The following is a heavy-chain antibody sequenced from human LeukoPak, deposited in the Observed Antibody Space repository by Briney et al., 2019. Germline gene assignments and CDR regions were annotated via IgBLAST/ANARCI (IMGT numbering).Heavy chain of an antibody. V-gene: IGHV3-30*04. CDR3: ARDRDGYYGMDV. CDR1: GFTLRSYA. D-gene: IGHD3-10*01. Sequence: GGSLRLSCAASGFTLRSYARHWVRQAPGKGLEWVAVISYDGRNKYNADSVKGRFTISRDNPKNTLYLQMNSLRAEDTAVYYCARDRDGYYGMDVWGQGTTVTVSS. CDR2: ISYDGRNK. J-gene: IGHJ6*02.